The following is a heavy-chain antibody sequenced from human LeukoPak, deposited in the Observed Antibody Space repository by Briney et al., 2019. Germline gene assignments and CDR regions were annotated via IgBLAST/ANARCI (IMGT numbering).Heavy chain of an antibody. Sequence: SVKVSCKASGFTFTSSAVQWVRQARGQRLEWIGWIVVGSGNTNYAQKFQERVTITRDMSTSTAYMELSSLRSEDTAVYYCAAIVNGAPAATGFDPWGQGTLVTVSS. CDR3: AAIVNGAPAATGFDP. D-gene: IGHD2-2*01. CDR2: IVVGSGNT. J-gene: IGHJ5*02. V-gene: IGHV1-58*01. CDR1: GFTFTSSA.